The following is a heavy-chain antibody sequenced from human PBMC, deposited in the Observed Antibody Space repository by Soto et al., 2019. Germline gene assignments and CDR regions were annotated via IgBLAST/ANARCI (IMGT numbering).Heavy chain of an antibody. CDR3: ARDGDILVGAYAFDI. D-gene: IGHD1-26*01. CDR2: ISSSSSYI. V-gene: IGHV3-21*01. Sequence: PGGSLRLSCAASGFTFSSYSMNWVRQAPGKGLEWVSSISSSSSYIYYADSVKGRFTISRDNAKNSLYLQMNSLRAEDTAVYYCARDGDILVGAYAFDIWGQGTMVTVSS. J-gene: IGHJ3*02. CDR1: GFTFSSYS.